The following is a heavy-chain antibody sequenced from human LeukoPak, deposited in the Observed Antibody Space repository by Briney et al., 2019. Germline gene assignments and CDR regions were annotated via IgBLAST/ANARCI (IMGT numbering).Heavy chain of an antibody. CDR1: GYTFTGYY. V-gene: IGHV1-2*02. CDR3: ARTPLLAPFQGKDAFDI. Sequence: ASVKVSCKASGYTFTGYYMHWVRQAPGQGLEWMGWINPNSGGTNYAQKFQGRVTMTRDTSISTAYMELSRLRSDDTAVYYCARTPLLAPFQGKDAFDIWGQGTMVTVSS. J-gene: IGHJ3*02. D-gene: IGHD2-8*02. CDR2: INPNSGGT.